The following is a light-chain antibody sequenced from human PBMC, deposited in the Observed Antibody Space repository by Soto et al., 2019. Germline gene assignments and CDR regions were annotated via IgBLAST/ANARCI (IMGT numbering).Light chain of an antibody. J-gene: IGKJ1*01. CDR3: QHYCSSPVT. V-gene: IGKV3-20*01. Sequence: EIVLTQSPGTLSLSPGERATLSCRASQSVSSSDLAWNQQKPGQAPRLLIYGASSRATGIPDRFSGSGSGTDFTLTISRLEPEDFAVYYCQHYCSSPVTFGQGTKVEIK. CDR2: GAS. CDR1: QSVSSSD.